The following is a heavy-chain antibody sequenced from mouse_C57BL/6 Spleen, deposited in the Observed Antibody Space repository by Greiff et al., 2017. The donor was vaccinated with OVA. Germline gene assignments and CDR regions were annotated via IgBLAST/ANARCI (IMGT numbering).Heavy chain of an antibody. Sequence: QVQLKQPGAELVKPGASVKLSCKASGYTFTSYWMHWVKQRPGQGLEWIGMIHPNSGSTNYNEKFKSKATLTVDKSSSTAYMQLSSLTSEDSAVYYCARSNYYGSSPHYYAMDYWGQGTSVTVSS. J-gene: IGHJ4*01. CDR1: GYTFTSYW. D-gene: IGHD1-1*01. CDR2: IHPNSGST. CDR3: ARSNYYGSSPHYYAMDY. V-gene: IGHV1-64*01.